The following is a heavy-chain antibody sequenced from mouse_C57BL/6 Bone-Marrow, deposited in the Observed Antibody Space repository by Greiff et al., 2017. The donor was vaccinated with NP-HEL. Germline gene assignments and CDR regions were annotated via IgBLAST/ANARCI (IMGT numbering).Heavy chain of an antibody. CDR3: TRWVLRLYYFDY. Sequence: SGAELVRPGASVTLSCKASGYTFTDYEMHWVKQTPVHGLDWIGAIDPETGGTAYNQKFKGKAILTADKSSSTSYMELRSLTSEDSAVYYCTRWVLRLYYFDYWGQGTTLTVSS. D-gene: IGHD1-1*01. J-gene: IGHJ2*01. CDR1: GYTFTDYE. CDR2: IDPETGGT. V-gene: IGHV1-15*01.